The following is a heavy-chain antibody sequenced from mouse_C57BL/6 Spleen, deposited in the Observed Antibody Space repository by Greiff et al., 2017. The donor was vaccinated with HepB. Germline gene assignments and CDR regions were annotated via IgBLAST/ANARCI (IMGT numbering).Heavy chain of an antibody. CDR3: AYYYGSSYVYWYFDV. Sequence: EVQLQQSGAELVKPGASVKLSCTASGFNIKDYYMHWVKQRTEQGLEWIGRIDPEDGETKYAPKFQGKATITADTSSNTAYLQLSSLTSEDTAVYYWAYYYGSSYVYWYFDVWGTGTTVTVSS. J-gene: IGHJ1*03. CDR2: IDPEDGET. CDR1: GFNIKDYY. D-gene: IGHD1-1*01. V-gene: IGHV14-2*01.